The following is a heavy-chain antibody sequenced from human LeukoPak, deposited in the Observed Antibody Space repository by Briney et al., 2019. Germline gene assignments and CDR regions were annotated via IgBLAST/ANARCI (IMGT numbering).Heavy chain of an antibody. J-gene: IGHJ5*02. Sequence: SETLSLTCTVSGGSISSSSNYWGWIRQPPGKGLEWIGSIYYSGSTHYNASLKSRVTISIDTSENQFSLKLTSVTAADTAVYYCARDTGTYYYGSGTRGWFAPWGQGTLVTVSS. D-gene: IGHD3-10*01. CDR1: GGSISSSSNY. V-gene: IGHV4-39*07. CDR3: ARDTGTYYYGSGTRGWFAP. CDR2: IYYSGST.